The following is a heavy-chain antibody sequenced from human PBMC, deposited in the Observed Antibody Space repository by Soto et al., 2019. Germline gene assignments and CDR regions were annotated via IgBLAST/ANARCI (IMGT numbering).Heavy chain of an antibody. V-gene: IGHV1-18*01. CDR1: GYSFTTYG. Sequence: ASVKVSCKASGYSFTTYGISWVRQAPGQGLEWMGWISAYYGDTKYAQKFQGRVTMTRDTSTSTAYMEVRSLRSDDTAVYYCVRESEEMAKITLAYWGQGTLVTVSS. D-gene: IGHD5-12*01. CDR3: VRESEEMAKITLAY. J-gene: IGHJ4*02. CDR2: ISAYYGDT.